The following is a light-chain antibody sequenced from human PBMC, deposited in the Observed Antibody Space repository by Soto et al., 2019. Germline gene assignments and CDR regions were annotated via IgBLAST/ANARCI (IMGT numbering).Light chain of an antibody. CDR3: QQYTYWHRT. V-gene: IGKV3-15*01. CDR1: QSVGAN. Sequence: EIVMTQSPATLSVSPGERATLSCRASQSVGANLAWYQQKPGQAPRLLIYGASTRAAGISPRFSGGGSGTEFTLTISSLQSEDFGVYYCQQYTYWHRTFGQGTKVDIK. J-gene: IGKJ1*01. CDR2: GAS.